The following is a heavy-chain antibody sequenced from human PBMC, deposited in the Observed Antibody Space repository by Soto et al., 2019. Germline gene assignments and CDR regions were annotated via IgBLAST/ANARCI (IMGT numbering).Heavy chain of an antibody. Sequence: QVQLVQSGAEVKKPGSSVKVSCKASGGTFSSYAISWVRQAPGQGLEWMGGIIPIFGTANYAQKFQGRVTITADESTGTAYMELSSLRSEDTAVYYCAAGVVQQQLDWYFDLWGRGTLVTVSS. J-gene: IGHJ2*01. D-gene: IGHD6-13*01. CDR2: IIPIFGTA. CDR1: GGTFSSYA. CDR3: AAGVVQQQLDWYFDL. V-gene: IGHV1-69*12.